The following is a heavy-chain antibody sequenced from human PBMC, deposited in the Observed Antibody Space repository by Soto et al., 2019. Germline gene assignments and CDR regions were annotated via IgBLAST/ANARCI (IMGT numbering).Heavy chain of an antibody. V-gene: IGHV1-69*06. CDR1: GGSFSSHG. CDR2: IIPTFGTA. Sequence: QVQLVQSGTVVQRRGSSVKVSCQASGGSFSSHGMAWVRQAPGQGLEWMGGIIPTFGTATYAPKFQGRVTITSDKSTNTAYMEMGSLRSEDTAVYYCASERSAQYFDFWGQGTLITVSS. CDR3: ASERSAQYFDF. D-gene: IGHD1-26*01. J-gene: IGHJ4*02.